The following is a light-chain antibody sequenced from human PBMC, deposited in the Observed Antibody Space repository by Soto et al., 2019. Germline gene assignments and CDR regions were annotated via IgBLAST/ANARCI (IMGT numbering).Light chain of an antibody. Sequence: IQLTQSPSSLSASVGDRVTISCRASEGIANFLAWYQQKPGKAPKLLIYGASTLQSGVPSRFSGSGSGTEFTLTISSLQPEDSATYYCQQLNSFPIPFGTGTEVDIK. CDR2: GAS. CDR3: QQLNSFPIP. J-gene: IGKJ3*01. CDR1: EGIANF. V-gene: IGKV1-9*01.